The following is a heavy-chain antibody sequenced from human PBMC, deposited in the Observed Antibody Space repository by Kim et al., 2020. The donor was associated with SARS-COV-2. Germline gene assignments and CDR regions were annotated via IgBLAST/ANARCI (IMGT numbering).Heavy chain of an antibody. Sequence: VKGRLTISRDNAKNTLYLQMNSLRAEDTAVYYCTSEGSIAVAGSSGIDYWGQGTLVTVSS. CDR3: TSEGSIAVAGSSGIDY. D-gene: IGHD6-19*01. V-gene: IGHV3-74*01. J-gene: IGHJ4*02.